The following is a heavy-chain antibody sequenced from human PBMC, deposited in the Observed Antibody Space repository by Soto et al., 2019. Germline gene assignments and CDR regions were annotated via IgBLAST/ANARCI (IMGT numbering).Heavy chain of an antibody. CDR2: INPATGAA. Sequence: QLHLVQSGAVVKKPGASVTVSCSASGYPVTAYYMHWVRQAPGRGLEWMGGINPATGAAKYTQTSQGGGTMTRDTSTRTVFMELSGLTSEDTAGFFCARGGGVGVAGSAAFDMWGQGTLVTVSS. D-gene: IGHD3-3*01. CDR3: ARGGGVGVAGSAAFDM. J-gene: IGHJ3*02. CDR1: GYPVTAYY. V-gene: IGHV1-2*02.